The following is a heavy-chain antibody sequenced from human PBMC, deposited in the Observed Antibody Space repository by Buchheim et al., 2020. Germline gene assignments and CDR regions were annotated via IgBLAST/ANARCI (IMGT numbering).Heavy chain of an antibody. CDR1: GYTFTSYD. CDR3: ARGRYCSGGSCYSHYYYYYMDV. CDR2: MNPNSGNT. Sequence: QVQLVQSGAEVKKPGASVKVSCKASGYTFTSYDINWVRQATGQGLEWMRWMNPNSGNTGYAQKFQGRVTMTRNTSISTAYMELSSLRSEDTAVYYCARGRYCSGGSCYSHYYYYYMDVWGKGTT. V-gene: IGHV1-8*01. J-gene: IGHJ6*03. D-gene: IGHD2-15*01.